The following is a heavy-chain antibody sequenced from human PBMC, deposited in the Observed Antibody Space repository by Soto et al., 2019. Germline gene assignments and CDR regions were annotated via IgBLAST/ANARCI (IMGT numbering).Heavy chain of an antibody. V-gene: IGHV4-31*03. Sequence: SETLSLTCTVSGGSISSGGYYWSWIRQHPGKGLEWIGYIYYSGSTYYNPSLKSRVTISVDTSKNQFSLKLSSVTAADTAAYYCARDLAFGEGDNWFDPWGQGTLVTVSS. J-gene: IGHJ5*02. CDR2: IYYSGST. CDR1: GGSISSGGYY. D-gene: IGHD3-10*01. CDR3: ARDLAFGEGDNWFDP.